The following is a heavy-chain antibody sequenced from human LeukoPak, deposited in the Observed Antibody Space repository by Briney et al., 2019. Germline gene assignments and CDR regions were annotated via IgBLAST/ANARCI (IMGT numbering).Heavy chain of an antibody. CDR1: GYTCTNYA. Sequence: ASVKVSCKGSGYTCTNYAVHWVRQAPGQRLEWLGWINPGNGDTKYSQNFQGRVTVTSDTSAATAYVELTSLTSEDTAVYYCARERWHCRVNCYSVYYYALDVWGQGTTVTVSS. V-gene: IGHV1-3*01. J-gene: IGHJ6*02. CDR3: ARERWHCRVNCYSVYYYALDV. D-gene: IGHD2-15*01. CDR2: INPGNGDT.